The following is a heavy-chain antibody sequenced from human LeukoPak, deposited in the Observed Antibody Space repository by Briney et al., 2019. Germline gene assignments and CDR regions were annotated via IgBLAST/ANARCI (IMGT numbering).Heavy chain of an antibody. J-gene: IGHJ5*02. CDR3: SRAKVNLVRGVSRGTNWFDP. V-gene: IGHV3-30-3*01. D-gene: IGHD3-10*01. CDR1: GFTSNSYA. CDR2: ISYDGSNK. Sequence: GGSLRLSCAASGFTSNSYAMHWVRQAPCKGLEWVAVISYDGSNKYYADSVKGRLTISRENSKNTLYLQLQRMTAADTAVYVCSRAKVNLVRGVSRGTNWFDPWGQGTLVTVSS.